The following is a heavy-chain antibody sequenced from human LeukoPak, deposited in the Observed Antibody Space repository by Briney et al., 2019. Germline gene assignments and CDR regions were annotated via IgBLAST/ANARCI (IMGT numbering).Heavy chain of an antibody. J-gene: IGHJ4*02. CDR3: ARGRGYYDSSGPLEY. CDR1: GGSISSGGYS. D-gene: IGHD3-22*01. Sequence: SETLSLTCAVSGGSISSGGYSWSWIRQPPGKGLEWIGYIYHSGSTYYNPSLKSRVTISVDRSKNQFSLKLSSVTAADTAVYYCARGRGYYDSSGPLEYWGQGTLVTVSS. CDR2: IYHSGST. V-gene: IGHV4-30-2*01.